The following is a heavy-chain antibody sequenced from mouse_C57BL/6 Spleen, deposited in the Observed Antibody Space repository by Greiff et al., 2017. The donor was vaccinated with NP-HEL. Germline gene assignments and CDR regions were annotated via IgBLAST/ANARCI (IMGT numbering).Heavy chain of an antibody. D-gene: IGHD2-4*01. J-gene: IGHJ4*01. CDR2: IWGGGRT. CDR1: GFSLPSYG. Sequence: VQRVESGPGLVAPSQSLSITCTVSGFSLPSYGVDWVRQPPGKGLEWLGVIWGGGRTNSTSALMSRLSISQDNSKSQVCLKMNSLQTDDTAMYYCAKRGGLRRGYYAMDYWGQGTSVTVSS. CDR3: AKRGGLRRGYYAMDY. V-gene: IGHV2-9*01.